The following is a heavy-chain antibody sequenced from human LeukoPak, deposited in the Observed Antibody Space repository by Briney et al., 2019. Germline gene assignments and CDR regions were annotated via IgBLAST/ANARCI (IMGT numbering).Heavy chain of an antibody. CDR3: AREDSSSWDY. CDR2: VYSDGKT. D-gene: IGHD6-13*01. V-gene: IGHV3-53*01. J-gene: IGHJ4*02. CDR1: GFTVSRNY. Sequence: GGSLRLSCAASGFTVSRNYMSWVRQAPGKGLEWVSVVYSDGKTYYADSVKGRFTISRDNSKNTLYLQMNSLRAEDTAVYYCAREDSSSWDYWGQGTLVTVSS.